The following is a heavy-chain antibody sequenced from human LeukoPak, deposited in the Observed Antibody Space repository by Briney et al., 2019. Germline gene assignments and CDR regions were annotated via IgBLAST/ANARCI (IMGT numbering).Heavy chain of an antibody. CDR1: GFTFRSYA. V-gene: IGHV3-30*04. CDR2: ISYDGSNK. D-gene: IGHD3-10*01. J-gene: IGHJ6*02. CDR3: ARDRVVRGVIMLHYYYGMDV. Sequence: GRSLRLSCAAYGFTFRSYAMHWVRQAPGKGLEWVAVISYDGSNKYYADSVKGRFTISRDNSKTPLYLQMNSLRAEDTAVYYCARDRVVRGVIMLHYYYGMDVWGQGTTVTVSS.